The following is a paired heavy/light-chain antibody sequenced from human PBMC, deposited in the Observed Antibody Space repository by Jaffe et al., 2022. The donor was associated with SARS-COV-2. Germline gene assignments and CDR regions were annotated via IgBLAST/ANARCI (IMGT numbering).Heavy chain of an antibody. CDR2: ISSGSTTI. CDR1: GFTFSNYN. J-gene: IGHJ6*03. Sequence: EVQLVESGGGLVQPGESLRLSCTTSGFTFSNYNMKWVRQAPGKELEWISYISSGSTTIYYADSVRGRFTISRDNAKNSLYLQMNSLRAEDTAVYYCARVITRYMDVWGKGTTVTVSS. CDR3: ARVITRYMDV. V-gene: IGHV3-48*01. D-gene: IGHD3-3*01.
Light chain of an antibody. CDR1: QSVSNY. Sequence: EIVLTQSPATLSLSPAERATLSCRASQSVSNYLAWYQQKPGQAPRLLIYDASNRATGIPARFSGSGSGTDFTLTISSLEPEDFAVYYCQQRSNWPLTFGGGTKVEIK. J-gene: IGKJ4*01. CDR2: DAS. V-gene: IGKV3-11*01. CDR3: QQRSNWPLT.